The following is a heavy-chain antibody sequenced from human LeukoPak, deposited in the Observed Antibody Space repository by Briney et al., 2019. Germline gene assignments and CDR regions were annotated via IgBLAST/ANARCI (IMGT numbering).Heavy chain of an antibody. Sequence: SETLSLTCTVSGGSISSYYWSWIRQPPGKGLEWIGYIYYSGSTNYNPSLKSRVTISVDTSKNQFSLKLSSVTAADTAVYYCARDTPKSYDSSGYYRRYFDYWGQGTLVTVSS. D-gene: IGHD3-22*01. CDR2: IYYSGST. J-gene: IGHJ4*02. V-gene: IGHV4-59*01. CDR3: ARDTPKSYDSSGYYRRYFDY. CDR1: GGSISSYY.